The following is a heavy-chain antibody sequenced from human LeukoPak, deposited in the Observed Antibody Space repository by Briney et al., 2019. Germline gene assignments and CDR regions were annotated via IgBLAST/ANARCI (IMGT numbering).Heavy chain of an antibody. D-gene: IGHD4-23*01. CDR3: ATRTTVVTFEYYYGMDV. J-gene: IGHJ6*02. CDR1: GFTFSSYG. V-gene: IGHV3-30*03. Sequence: GGSLRLSCAASGFTFSSYGMHWVRQAPGKGLEWVAVISYDGSNKYYADSVKGRFTISRDNSKNTLYLQMNSLRAEDTAVYYCATRTTVVTFEYYYGMDVWGQGTTVTVSS. CDR2: ISYDGSNK.